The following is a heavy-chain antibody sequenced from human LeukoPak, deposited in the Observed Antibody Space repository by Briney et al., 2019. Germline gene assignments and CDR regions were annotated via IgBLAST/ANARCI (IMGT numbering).Heavy chain of an antibody. CDR1: VYIFTSYV. D-gene: IGHD1-26*01. V-gene: IGHV1-2*02. CDR2: INPNSGGT. CDR3: ARGIIEGATYYFDY. Sequence: ASLKVSCKASVYIFTSYVMHWVGQAPGQRLEGRRWINPNSGGTNYTPNFKGRVTMTRDTSISPAYMELSTLRSDDTAVYYCARGIIEGATYYFDYCGQGTLVTVSS. J-gene: IGHJ4*02.